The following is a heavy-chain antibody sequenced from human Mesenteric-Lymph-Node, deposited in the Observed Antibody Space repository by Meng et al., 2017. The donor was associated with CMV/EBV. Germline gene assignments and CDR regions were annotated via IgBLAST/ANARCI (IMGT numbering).Heavy chain of an antibody. CDR1: GLTFSSYS. D-gene: IGHD3-3*01. J-gene: IGHJ6*02. CDR2: ISSSSSYI. Sequence: GGLLRLSCAASGLTFSSYSMNWVRQAPGKGLEWVSSISSSSSYIYYADSVKGRFTISRDNAKNSLYLQMNSLRAEDTAVYYCARAGGTIFGVATSYYGMDVWGQGTTVTVSS. CDR3: ARAGGTIFGVATSYYGMDV. V-gene: IGHV3-21*01.